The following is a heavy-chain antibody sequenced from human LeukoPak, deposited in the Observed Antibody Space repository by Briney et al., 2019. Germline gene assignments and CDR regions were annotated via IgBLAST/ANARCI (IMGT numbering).Heavy chain of an antibody. CDR1: GYTLTELS. CDR3: ARDRIQLWPGPDAFDI. J-gene: IGHJ3*02. CDR2: ISAYNGNT. Sequence: ASVKVSCKVSGYTLTELSMHWVRQAPGKGLEWMGWISAYNGNTNYAQKLQGRVTMTTDTSTSTAYMELRSLRSDDTAVYYCARDRIQLWPGPDAFDIWGQGTMVTVSS. V-gene: IGHV1-18*01. D-gene: IGHD5-18*01.